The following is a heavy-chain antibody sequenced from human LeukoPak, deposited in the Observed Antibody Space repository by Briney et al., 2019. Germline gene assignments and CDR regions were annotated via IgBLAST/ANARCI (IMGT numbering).Heavy chain of an antibody. Sequence: GGSLRLSCAASGFTFSSYIMNWVRQAPGKGLEWVASISSSSSYIYYADSAKGRFTISRDNAKNSLYLQMNSLRAEDTAVYYCARGRDWFDPWGQGTLVTVSS. V-gene: IGHV3-21*01. CDR2: ISSSSSYI. J-gene: IGHJ5*02. CDR3: ARGRDWFDP. CDR1: GFTFSSYI.